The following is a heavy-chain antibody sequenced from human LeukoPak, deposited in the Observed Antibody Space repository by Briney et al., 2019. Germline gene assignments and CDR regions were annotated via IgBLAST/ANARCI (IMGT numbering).Heavy chain of an antibody. CDR2: INGGGETE. CDR1: GFTFSRYL. V-gene: IGHV3-23*01. J-gene: IGHJ5*02. Sequence: PGGSLRLSCAASGFTFSRYLMSWVRQAPGKGLEWVSGINGGGETEYYIASVRGRFTISRDNSKNTLSLQMNSLRVEDTAIYYCVTEEGTSAFRYVNHWGQGTLVSVSS. D-gene: IGHD3-16*02. CDR3: VTEEGTSAFRYVNH.